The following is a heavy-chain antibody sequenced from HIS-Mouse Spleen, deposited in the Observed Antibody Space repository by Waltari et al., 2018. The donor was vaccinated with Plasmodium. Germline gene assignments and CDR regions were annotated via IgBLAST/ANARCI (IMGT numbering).Heavy chain of an antibody. V-gene: IGHV3-48*01. D-gene: IGHD1-26*01. CDR3: ARVNSGSYYWFDP. CDR2: ISSSSSTI. J-gene: IGHJ5*02. Sequence: EVQLVESGGGLVQPGGSLRLSFAASGFTFSSYSMNWVRQAPGKGLEWVSYISSSSSTIYYADSVKGRFTISRDNAKNSLYLQMNSLRAEDTTVYYCARVNSGSYYWFDPWGQGTLVTVSS. CDR1: GFTFSSYS.